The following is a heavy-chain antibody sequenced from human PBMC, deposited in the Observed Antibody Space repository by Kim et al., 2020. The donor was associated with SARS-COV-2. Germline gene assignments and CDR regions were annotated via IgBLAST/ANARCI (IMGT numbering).Heavy chain of an antibody. Sequence: GGSLRLSCAASGFTFDDYTMHWVRQAPGKGLEWVSLISWDGGSTYYADSVKGRFTISRDNSKNSLYLQMNSLRTEDTALYYCAKDRGATKGYYYYYYGMDVWGQGTTVTVSS. D-gene: IGHD1-26*01. V-gene: IGHV3-43*01. CDR3: AKDRGATKGYYYYYYGMDV. J-gene: IGHJ6*02. CDR1: GFTFDDYT. CDR2: ISWDGGST.